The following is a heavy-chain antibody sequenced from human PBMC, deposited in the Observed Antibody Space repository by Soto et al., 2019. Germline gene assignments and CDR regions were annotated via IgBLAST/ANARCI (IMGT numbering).Heavy chain of an antibody. CDR3: TRWNGYGDL. V-gene: IGHV3-23*01. D-gene: IGHD1-1*01. Sequence: EMQLLESGGGLVQPGGSLRLSCVVSGFSFSTYGVTWVRQAPGKGPEWVCGVSGGSGVTHYTDSVKGRFTISGDDSKNTVYLQMHSLRGEDTAVYYCTRWNGYGDLWGQGTLVTVSS. CDR1: GFSFSTYG. CDR2: VSGGSGVT. J-gene: IGHJ5*02.